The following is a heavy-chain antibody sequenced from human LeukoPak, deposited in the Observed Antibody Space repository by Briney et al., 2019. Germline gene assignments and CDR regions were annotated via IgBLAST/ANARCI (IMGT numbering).Heavy chain of an antibody. CDR1: GFTLSDHY. J-gene: IGHJ2*01. V-gene: IGHV3-72*01. Sequence: GGSLRLSCAASGFTLSDHYMDWVRQAPRKGLEWVGRTRNKANGYTTEYAASVRGRFTISRDESKNSLYLQMNSLKTEDTAVYCCARVLSGEHFDLWGRGTLVTVSS. CDR2: TRNKANGYTT. CDR3: ARVLSGEHFDL.